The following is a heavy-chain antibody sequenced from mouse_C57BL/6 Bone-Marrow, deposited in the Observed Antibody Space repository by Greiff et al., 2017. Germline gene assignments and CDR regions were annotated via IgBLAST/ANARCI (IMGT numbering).Heavy chain of an antibody. CDR1: GYTFTSYG. D-gene: IGHD3-2*02. V-gene: IGHV1-81*01. Sequence: VKLMESGAELARPGASVKLSCKASGYTFTSYGISWVKQRTGQGLEWIGEIYPRSGNTYYNEKFKGKATLTADKSSSTAYMELRSLTSEDSAVYFCASPRQLRLRDAMDYWGQGTSVTVSS. CDR2: IYPRSGNT. J-gene: IGHJ4*01. CDR3: ASPRQLRLRDAMDY.